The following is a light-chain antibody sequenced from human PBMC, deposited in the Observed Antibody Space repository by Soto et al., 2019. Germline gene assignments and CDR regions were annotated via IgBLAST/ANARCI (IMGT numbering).Light chain of an antibody. CDR3: TSYTSSRTYV. CDR1: SNDVGAYNY. CDR2: DVS. V-gene: IGLV2-14*03. J-gene: IGLJ1*01. Sequence: QSALTQPASVSGSPGQSITVSCTGTSNDVGAYNYVSWYQQHPGTAPKLMIYDVSNRPSGVSNRFSGSKSGNTASLTISGLQAEDEADYYCTSYTSSRTYVFGTWTKVTVL.